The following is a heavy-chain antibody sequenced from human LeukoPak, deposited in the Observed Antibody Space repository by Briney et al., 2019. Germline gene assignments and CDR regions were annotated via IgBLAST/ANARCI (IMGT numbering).Heavy chain of an antibody. J-gene: IGHJ4*02. CDR1: GGFISTRSYS. CDR3: VNLGEITISGVVIC. D-gene: IGHD3-3*01. Sequence: SETLSLTCTVSGGFISTRSYSWGWIRQPPGEGLEWIGSLYYPGTTYYNPSLKSRVTISGDASQNQFSLKLSSVTAADTAVYYCVNLGEITISGVVICWGQGTLVTVSS. CDR2: LYYPGTT. V-gene: IGHV4-39*01.